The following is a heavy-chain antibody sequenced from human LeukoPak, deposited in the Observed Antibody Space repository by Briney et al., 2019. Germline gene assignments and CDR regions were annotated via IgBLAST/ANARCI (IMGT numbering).Heavy chain of an antibody. J-gene: IGHJ3*01. Sequence: PGGSLRLSCAASGFNFENYGMHWVRQAPGKGLEWVAVIWYDGTKKIYGDSVKGRFTISRDNSKNMVSLQMNSLRAEDTAVYYCAREDSSGYYHDALDLWGQGTMVTVSS. CDR1: GFNFENYG. CDR2: IWYDGTKK. D-gene: IGHD3-22*01. CDR3: AREDSSGYYHDALDL. V-gene: IGHV3-33*01.